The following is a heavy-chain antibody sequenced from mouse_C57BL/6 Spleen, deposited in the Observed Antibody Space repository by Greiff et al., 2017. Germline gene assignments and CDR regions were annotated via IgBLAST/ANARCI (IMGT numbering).Heavy chain of an antibody. CDR3: AINYYASSYVDAMDY. V-gene: IGHV1-59*01. Sequence: QVQLQQPGAELVRPGTSVKLSCKASGYTFTSYWMHWVKQRPGQGLEWIGVIDPSDSYTNYNQKFKGKATLTVDTSSSTAYMQLSSLTSEDSAVYDCAINYYASSYVDAMDYWGQGTSVTVSS. CDR1: GYTFTSYW. J-gene: IGHJ4*01. D-gene: IGHD1-1*01. CDR2: IDPSDSYT.